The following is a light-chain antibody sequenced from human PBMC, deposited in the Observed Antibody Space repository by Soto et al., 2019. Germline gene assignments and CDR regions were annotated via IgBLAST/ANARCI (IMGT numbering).Light chain of an antibody. CDR3: SSYTSSSTLEV. V-gene: IGLV2-14*03. CDR2: EAN. Sequence: QSALTQPASVSGSPGQSISISCTGTSRDVGAYDYVSWYQQHPGKAPKLMIYEANSRPSGVSNRFSGSKSANTASLTISGLQAEDEADYYCSSYTSSSTLEVFGTGTKVTVL. J-gene: IGLJ1*01. CDR1: SRDVGAYDY.